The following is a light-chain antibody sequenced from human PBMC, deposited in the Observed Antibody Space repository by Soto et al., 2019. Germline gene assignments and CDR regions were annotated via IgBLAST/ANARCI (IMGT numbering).Light chain of an antibody. CDR3: QQYNNWPWT. Sequence: EIVMTQSPATLSVSPGERATPSCRASQSVSSNLAWYQQKPGQAPRLLIYGASTRATGIPARFSGSGSGTEFTLTISSLQSEDFAVYYCQQYNNWPWTFGQGAKVAIK. CDR1: QSVSSN. V-gene: IGKV3-15*01. CDR2: GAS. J-gene: IGKJ1*01.